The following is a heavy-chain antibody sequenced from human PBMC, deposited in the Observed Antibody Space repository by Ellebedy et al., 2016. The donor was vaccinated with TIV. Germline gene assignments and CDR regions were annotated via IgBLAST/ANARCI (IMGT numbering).Heavy chain of an antibody. CDR3: ARDGPGYYDYIWGSRGNSYYFDY. J-gene: IGHJ4*02. D-gene: IGHD3-16*01. V-gene: IGHV3-30*04. Sequence: GESLKISXAASGFTFSSYAMHWVRQAPGKGLEWVAVISYDGSNKYYADSVKGRFTISRDNSKNTLYLQMNSLRAEDTAVYYCARDGPGYYDYIWGSRGNSYYFDYWGQGTLVTVSS. CDR2: ISYDGSNK. CDR1: GFTFSSYA.